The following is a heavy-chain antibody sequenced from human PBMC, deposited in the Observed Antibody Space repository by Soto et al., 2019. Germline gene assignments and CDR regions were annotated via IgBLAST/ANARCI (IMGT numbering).Heavy chain of an antibody. V-gene: IGHV3-23*01. D-gene: IGHD3-10*01. CDR3: ASSMVRGVQTPYDY. CDR1: GFTFSNFA. Sequence: GGSLRLSCAASGFTFSNFAMNWVRQAPGKGLEWVSGIIGSGDTTYYADSVKGRFTISRDKSKTTLYLQMNSLRAEDTAIYYCASSMVRGVQTPYDYWGQGTLVTVSS. CDR2: IIGSGDTT. J-gene: IGHJ4*02.